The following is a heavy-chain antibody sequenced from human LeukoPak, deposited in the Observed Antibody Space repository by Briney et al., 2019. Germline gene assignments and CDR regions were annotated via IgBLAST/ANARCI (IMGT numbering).Heavy chain of an antibody. CDR3: AKSAGTSSVRGYFDY. D-gene: IGHD2-2*01. CDR2: ISYDGSNK. V-gene: IGHV3-30*18. CDR1: GFTFSSYG. J-gene: IGHJ4*02. Sequence: PGGSLRLSCAASGFTFSSYGMHWVRQAPGKGLEWVAVISYDGSNKYYADSVKGRFTISRDNSKNTMYLQMNSRRAEDTAVYYCAKSAGTSSVRGYFDYWGQGTLVTVSS.